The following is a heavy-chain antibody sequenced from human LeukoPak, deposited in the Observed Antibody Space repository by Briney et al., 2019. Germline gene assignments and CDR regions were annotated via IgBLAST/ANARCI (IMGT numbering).Heavy chain of an antibody. D-gene: IGHD5/OR15-5a*01. Sequence: PGGSLRLSCAASGFTFSSYAMSWVRQAPGKGLEWVSAISGSGGSIYYAESVKGRFTISRDNSKNTLYLQMNSLRAEDTAVYYCAKDTRMGVCYLFDYWGQGTLVTVSS. CDR2: ISGSGGSI. J-gene: IGHJ4*02. CDR1: GFTFSSYA. V-gene: IGHV3-23*01. CDR3: AKDTRMGVCYLFDY.